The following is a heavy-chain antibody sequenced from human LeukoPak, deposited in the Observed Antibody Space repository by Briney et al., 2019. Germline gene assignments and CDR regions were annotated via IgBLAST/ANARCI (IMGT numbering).Heavy chain of an antibody. Sequence: GGSLRLSCAASGFTFSSYSMNWVRQAPGKGLEWVSSISSSSSYIYYADSVEGRFTISRDNAKNSLYLQMNSLRAEDTAVYYCARVVASGSYYSDYWGQGTLVTVSS. D-gene: IGHD1-26*01. V-gene: IGHV3-21*01. CDR2: ISSSSSYI. CDR3: ARVVASGSYYSDY. J-gene: IGHJ4*02. CDR1: GFTFSSYS.